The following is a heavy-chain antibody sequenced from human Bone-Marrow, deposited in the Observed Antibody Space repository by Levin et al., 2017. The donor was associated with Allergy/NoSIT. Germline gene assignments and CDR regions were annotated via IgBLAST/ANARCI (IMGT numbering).Heavy chain of an antibody. Sequence: NPGGSLRLSCAASGFTFSSYSMNWVRQAPGKGLEWVSSISSSSSYIYYADSVKGRFTISRDNAKNSLYLQMNSLRAEDTAVYYCARGVVGATTPYYFDYWGQGTLVTVSS. CDR2: ISSSSSYI. CDR1: GFTFSSYS. D-gene: IGHD1-26*01. J-gene: IGHJ4*02. V-gene: IGHV3-21*01. CDR3: ARGVVGATTPYYFDY.